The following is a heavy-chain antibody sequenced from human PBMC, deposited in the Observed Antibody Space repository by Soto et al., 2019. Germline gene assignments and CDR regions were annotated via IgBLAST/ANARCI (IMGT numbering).Heavy chain of an antibody. Sequence: GGVLRLSCAASGFTFSSYSMNWVRQAPGKGLEWVSSISSSSSYIYYADSVKGRFTISRDNAKNSLYLQMNSLRAEDTAVYYCARGTQYSSPFKAWGQGTLVTVSS. V-gene: IGHV3-21*01. CDR3: ARGTQYSSPFKA. CDR1: GFTFSSYS. CDR2: ISSSSSYI. J-gene: IGHJ5*02. D-gene: IGHD6-6*01.